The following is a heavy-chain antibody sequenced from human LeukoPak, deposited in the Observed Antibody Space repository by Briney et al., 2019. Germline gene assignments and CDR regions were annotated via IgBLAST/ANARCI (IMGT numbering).Heavy chain of an antibody. CDR3: AISSSLDY. Sequence: PGGSLRLSCAASGFTFSDYWMHWVRQAPGKGLVWVSRINTDGSSTNYADSVKGRFTISRNNAKNTLYLQMNSLRAEDTAVYYCAISSSLDYWGQGTLVTVSS. J-gene: IGHJ4*02. D-gene: IGHD3-10*01. V-gene: IGHV3-74*01. CDR2: INTDGSST. CDR1: GFTFSDYW.